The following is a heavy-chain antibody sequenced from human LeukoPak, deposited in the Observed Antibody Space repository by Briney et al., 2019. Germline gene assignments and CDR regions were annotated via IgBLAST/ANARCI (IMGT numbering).Heavy chain of an antibody. CDR3: ARPSRSNWFYYYGMDV. CDR1: GYTFTRFH. Sequence: ASVKVSSKASGYTFTRFHMHWVRQAPGQGLEWMGVINADGDKPTYAEKFRGRLTLTTDTSTTSAYMELSSLRSEDTAVYFCARPSRSNWFYYYGMDVWGPGTTVIVSS. J-gene: IGHJ6*02. D-gene: IGHD6-13*01. V-gene: IGHV1-46*01. CDR2: INADGDKP.